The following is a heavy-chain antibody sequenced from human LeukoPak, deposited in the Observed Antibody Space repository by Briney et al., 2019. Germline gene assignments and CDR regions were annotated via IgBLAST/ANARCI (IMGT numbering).Heavy chain of an antibody. CDR3: ATTERGDSGYDPGSLYYYYCGMDV. D-gene: IGHD5-12*01. CDR1: GGSISSSNW. J-gene: IGHJ6*04. Sequence: SGTLSLTCAVSGGSISSSNWWSWVRQPPGKGPEWIGEIYHSWSTNYNPSLKSRVTISVDKSKNQFSLKLSSVTAADTAVYYCATTERGDSGYDPGSLYYYYCGMDVWGKGTTVTVSS. V-gene: IGHV4-4*02. CDR2: IYHSWST.